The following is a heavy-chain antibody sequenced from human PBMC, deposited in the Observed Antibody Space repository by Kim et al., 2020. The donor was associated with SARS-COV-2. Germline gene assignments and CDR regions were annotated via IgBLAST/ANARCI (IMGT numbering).Heavy chain of an antibody. Sequence: YYNPSLKSRVTISVDTSKNQFSLKLSSVTAADTAVYYCARAETAMVYFDYWGQGTLVTVSS. CDR3: ARAETAMVYFDY. D-gene: IGHD5-18*01. J-gene: IGHJ4*02. V-gene: IGHV4-31*02.